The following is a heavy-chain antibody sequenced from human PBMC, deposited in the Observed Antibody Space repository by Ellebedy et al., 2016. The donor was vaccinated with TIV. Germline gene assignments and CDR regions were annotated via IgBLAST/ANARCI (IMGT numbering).Heavy chain of an antibody. V-gene: IGHV4-39*07. J-gene: IGHJ4*02. D-gene: IGHD3-3*01. Sequence: MPSETLSLTCTVSGDSISSSSFFWGWIRQPPGKGLEWIGNIYYSGTTYYSPPLKSRVTISVDTSKNQFSLNLSSVTAADTAVYYCARVLRGGRYGDYFDYWGQGTLVTVSS. CDR2: IYYSGTT. CDR1: GDSISSSSFF. CDR3: ARVLRGGRYGDYFDY.